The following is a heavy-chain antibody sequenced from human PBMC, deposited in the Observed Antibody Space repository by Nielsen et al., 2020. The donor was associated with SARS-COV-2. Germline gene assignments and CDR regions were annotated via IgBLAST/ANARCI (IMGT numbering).Heavy chain of an antibody. CDR2: IYYSGST. J-gene: IGHJ4*02. V-gene: IGHV4-39*01. CDR1: GGSISSSSFY. CDR3: ARHGSLYATSGP. Sequence: SETLSLTCTVSGGSISSSSFYWGWIRQPPGKGLEWIGSIYYSGSTYYNPSLKSRVTISVDTSKNQFSLKLSSVTAADTAVYFCARHGSLYATSGPWGQETLVTVSS. D-gene: IGHD2-15*01.